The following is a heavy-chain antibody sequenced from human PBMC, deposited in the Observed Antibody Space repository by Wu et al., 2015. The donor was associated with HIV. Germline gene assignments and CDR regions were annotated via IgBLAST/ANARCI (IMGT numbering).Heavy chain of an antibody. CDR2: INPNSGGT. V-gene: IGHV1-2*02. CDR3: ARDRYYGSGSPSAGMDV. Sequence: QVQLVQSGAEVKKPGASVKVSCKASGYTFTGYYMHWVRQAPGQGLEWMGWINPNSGGTNYAQKFQGRVTMTRDTSISTAYMELSRLRSDDTAVYYCARDRYYGSGSPSAGMDVWGQGTTVTVSS. D-gene: IGHD3-10*01. CDR1: GYTFTGYY. J-gene: IGHJ6*02.